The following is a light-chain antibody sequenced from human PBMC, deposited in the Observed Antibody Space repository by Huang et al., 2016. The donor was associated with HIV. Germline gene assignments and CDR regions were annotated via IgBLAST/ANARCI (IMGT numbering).Light chain of an antibody. V-gene: IGKV3-15*01. CDR2: GPS. J-gene: IGKJ1*01. CDR1: QFISSN. CDR3: QQYNIWPPA. Sequence: EIVMTQSPATLSVSPGERATLSCRASQFISSNLAWYQQKPGKAPRLLIHGPSTRATGIPARFSGSGSGTDFTLTITSLQSEDFGVYYCQQYNIWPPAFGQGTKVEIK.